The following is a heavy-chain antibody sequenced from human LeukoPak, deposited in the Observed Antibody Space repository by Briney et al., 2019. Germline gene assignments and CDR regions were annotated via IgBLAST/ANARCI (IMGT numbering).Heavy chain of an antibody. CDR1: GGTFSSYA. J-gene: IGHJ4*02. Sequence: SVKVSCKASGGTFSSYAISWVRQAPGRGLEWMGGIIPSFGTANYAQKFQGRVTITADKSTSTAYMELSSLRSEDTAVYYCARNQIGYCTNGVCQYYFDYWGQGTLVTVSS. V-gene: IGHV1-69*06. CDR3: ARNQIGYCTNGVCQYYFDY. CDR2: IIPSFGTA. D-gene: IGHD2-8*01.